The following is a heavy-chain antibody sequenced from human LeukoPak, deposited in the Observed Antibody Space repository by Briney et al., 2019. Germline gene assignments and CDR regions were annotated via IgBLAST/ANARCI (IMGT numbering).Heavy chain of an antibody. D-gene: IGHD3-3*01. CDR2: IKRDGSEK. CDR3: ARDKEAAVDFWSGYYPL. V-gene: IGHV3-7*01. CDR1: GFTFSTYW. Sequence: PGGSLRLSCAASGFTFSTYWMSWVRQAPGKGLEWVANIKRDGSEKYYVDSVKGRFTISRDNAQNSLYLQMNSLRAEDTAVHFCARDKEAAVDFWSGYYPLWGQGTLVTVSS. J-gene: IGHJ4*02.